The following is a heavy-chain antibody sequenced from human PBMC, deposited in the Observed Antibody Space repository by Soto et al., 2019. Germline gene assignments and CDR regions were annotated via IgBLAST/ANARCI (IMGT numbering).Heavy chain of an antibody. Sequence: ASVKVSCKGSGYTFASYAMHWVRQAPGQRLEWMGWINAGNGNTKYSQKFQGRVTITRDTSASTAYMELSSLRSEDTAVYYCARSPGGPMTPGDYWGQGTLVTVSS. CDR2: INAGNGNT. CDR3: ARSPGGPMTPGDY. J-gene: IGHJ4*02. CDR1: GYTFASYA. V-gene: IGHV1-3*01. D-gene: IGHD3-10*01.